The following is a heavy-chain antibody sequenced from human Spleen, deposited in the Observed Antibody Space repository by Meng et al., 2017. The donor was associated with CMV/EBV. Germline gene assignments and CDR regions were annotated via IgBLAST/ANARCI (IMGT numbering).Heavy chain of an antibody. Sequence: GESLKISCAASGFTISSNYMSWVRQAPGKGLEWVSVIYSCGSTYYADSGKGRFTISGDSSKNKLYLQMNSLVAEDTDVYYCARGYSRGFDPWGRGTLVTVSS. CDR1: GFTISSNY. V-gene: IGHV3-53*01. D-gene: IGHD3-22*01. J-gene: IGHJ5*02. CDR2: IYSCGST. CDR3: ARGYSRGFDP.